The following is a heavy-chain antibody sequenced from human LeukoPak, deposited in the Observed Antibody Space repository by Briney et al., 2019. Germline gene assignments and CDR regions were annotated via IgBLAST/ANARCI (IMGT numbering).Heavy chain of an antibody. CDR3: ARDTIAADFIDY. CDR1: GYTFTGYY. D-gene: IGHD6-13*01. J-gene: IGHJ4*02. Sequence: ASVKVSCKASGYTFTGYYMHWVRQAPGQGLEWMGWINPNSGGTNYAQKLQGRVTMTTDTSTRTAYMELRSLRSDDTAVYYCARDTIAADFIDYWGQGTLVTVSS. V-gene: IGHV1-2*02. CDR2: INPNSGGT.